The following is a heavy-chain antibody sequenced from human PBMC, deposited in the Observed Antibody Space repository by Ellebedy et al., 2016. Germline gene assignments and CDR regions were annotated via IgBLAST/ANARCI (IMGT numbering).Heavy chain of an antibody. CDR2: ISGSGGST. CDR3: AKGRYYYGSGSYYFDY. V-gene: IGHV3-23*01. J-gene: IGHJ4*02. CDR1: GFTFSSYA. D-gene: IGHD3-10*01. Sequence: GGSLRLSXAASGFTFSSYAMSWVRQAPGKGLEWVSAISGSGGSTYYADSVKGRFTISRDNSKNTLYLQMNSLRAEDTAVYYCAKGRYYYGSGSYYFDYWGQGTLVTVSS.